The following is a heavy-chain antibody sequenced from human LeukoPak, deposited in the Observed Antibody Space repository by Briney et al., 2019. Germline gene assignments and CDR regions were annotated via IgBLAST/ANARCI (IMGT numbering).Heavy chain of an antibody. J-gene: IGHJ4*02. CDR1: GGSISSYY. V-gene: IGHV4-59*01. Sequence: PSETLSLTCTVSGGSISSYYWSWIRQPPGKGLECIGYIYYSGSTNYNPSLKSRVTISVDTSKNQFSLKLSSVTAADTAVYYCARTVYYYDSSGYTYYFDYWGQGTLVTVSS. D-gene: IGHD3-22*01. CDR2: IYYSGST. CDR3: ARTVYYYDSSGYTYYFDY.